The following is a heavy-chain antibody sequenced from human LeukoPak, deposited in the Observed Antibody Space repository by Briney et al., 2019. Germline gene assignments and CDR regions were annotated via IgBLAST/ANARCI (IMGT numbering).Heavy chain of an antibody. V-gene: IGHV3-23*01. CDR2: ISGSGGSI. CDR3: ARDEVYYDSSGYYYSDWFDP. J-gene: IGHJ5*02. D-gene: IGHD3-22*01. Sequence: GGSLRLSCAASGFTFSSYAMSWVRQAPGKGLEWVSAISGSGGSIYYADSVKGRFTISRDNSKNTLYLQMNSLRAEDTAVYYCARDEVYYDSSGYYYSDWFDPWGQGTLVTVSS. CDR1: GFTFSSYA.